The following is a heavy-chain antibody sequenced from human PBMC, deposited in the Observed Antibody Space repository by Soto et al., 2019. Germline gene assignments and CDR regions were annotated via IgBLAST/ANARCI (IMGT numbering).Heavy chain of an antibody. CDR1: GASISSDY. J-gene: IGHJ4*02. CDR3: ASGGDYGRFDY. D-gene: IGHD3-10*01. Sequence: TSETLSLTCSVPGASISSDYWSWIRQPPGKGLEWIGYIYYSGSTNYNPSLKSRVTISINTSKNQFSLNLSSVTAADTAVYYCASGGDYGRFDYWGQGTLVTVSS. V-gene: IGHV4-59*01. CDR2: IYYSGST.